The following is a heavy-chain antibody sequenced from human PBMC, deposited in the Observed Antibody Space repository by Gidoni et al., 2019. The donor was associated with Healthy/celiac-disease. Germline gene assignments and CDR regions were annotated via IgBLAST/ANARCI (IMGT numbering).Heavy chain of an antibody. J-gene: IGHJ4*02. CDR1: GFTFSSYA. D-gene: IGHD6-19*01. CDR2: ISGSGGST. Sequence: EVQLLESGGGLVQPGGSLRLSCAASGFTFSSYAMGWVRQAPGKGLEWVSAISGSGGSTYYAASVEGRFTISRDNSKNTLYLQMNSLRAEDTAVYYCAKDTSIAVAGFFDYWGQGTLVTVSS. CDR3: AKDTSIAVAGFFDY. V-gene: IGHV3-23*01.